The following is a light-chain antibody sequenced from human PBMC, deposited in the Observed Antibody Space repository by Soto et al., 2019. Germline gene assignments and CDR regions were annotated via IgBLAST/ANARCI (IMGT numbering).Light chain of an antibody. CDR1: QDIRNY. CDR2: DVS. CDR3: QQYDNLPPFT. V-gene: IGKV1-33*01. J-gene: IGKJ2*01. Sequence: DLQMTQSPSSLSASVGDRVTITCQASQDIRNYLNWYQQKPGKAPKLLIYDVSNLHAGVSSRFSGSGSGTDFTLTISSLQPEDVATYYCQQYDNLPPFTFGQGTKLEIK.